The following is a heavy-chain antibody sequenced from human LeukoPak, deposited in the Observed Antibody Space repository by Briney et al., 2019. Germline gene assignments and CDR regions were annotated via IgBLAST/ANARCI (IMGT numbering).Heavy chain of an antibody. CDR1: GGSISSYY. V-gene: IGHV4-59*01. J-gene: IGHJ5*02. D-gene: IGHD3-3*01. CDR2: IYYSGST. CDR3: AGTLGGYYDFWSGYQNWFDP. Sequence: PSETLSLTCTVSGGSISSYYWSWIRQPPGKGLEWIGYIYYSGSTNYNPSLKSRVTISVDTSKNQFSLKLSSVTAADTAVYYCAGTLGGYYDFWSGYQNWFDPWGQGTLVTVSS.